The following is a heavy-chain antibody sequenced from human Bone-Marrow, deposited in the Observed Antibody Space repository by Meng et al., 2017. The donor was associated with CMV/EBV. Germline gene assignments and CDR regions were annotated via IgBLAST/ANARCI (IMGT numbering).Heavy chain of an antibody. J-gene: IGHJ4*02. CDR2: ISAYNGHT. V-gene: IGHV1-18*01. CDR3: ARGDGHTNYVGYFDS. D-gene: IGHD4-11*01. CDR1: GYTFTTYA. Sequence: ASVKVSCKASGYTFTTYAISWVRQAPGQGLEWMGWISAYNGHTDYAPKVHGRVTMTTDTSTSTAYMELRSLRSDDTAVYYCARGDGHTNYVGYFDSWGQGTLVTVSS.